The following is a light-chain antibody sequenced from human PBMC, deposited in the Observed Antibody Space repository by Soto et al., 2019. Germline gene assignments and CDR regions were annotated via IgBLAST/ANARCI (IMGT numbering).Light chain of an antibody. V-gene: IGKV1-5*01. CDR3: QQYHTSSIT. CDR2: DAS. J-gene: IGKJ5*01. Sequence: DIQMTQSPSTLSASVGDRVTITCRASQSISSWLAWYQQKPGKAPKLLIYDASSLESGVPSRFSGSGSGTEFTLTIDRLQPDDFATYYCQQYHTSSITFGQGTRLENK. CDR1: QSISSW.